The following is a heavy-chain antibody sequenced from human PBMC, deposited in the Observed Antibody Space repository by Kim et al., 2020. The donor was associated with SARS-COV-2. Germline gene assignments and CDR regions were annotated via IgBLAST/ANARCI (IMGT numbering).Heavy chain of an antibody. V-gene: IGHV1-18*04. J-gene: IGHJ3*02. CDR1: GYTFSSYG. CDR3: ARDDFEYSSSSRHAEVFDI. D-gene: IGHD6-6*01. Sequence: ASVKVSCKASGYTFSSYGISWVRQAPGQGLEWMGWISGYNRNAIFAQKVHGRITLTTDTSTSAAYMELRSLTSDDTAIYYCARDDFEYSSSSRHAEVFDIWGQGTMVTVSS. CDR2: ISGYNRNA.